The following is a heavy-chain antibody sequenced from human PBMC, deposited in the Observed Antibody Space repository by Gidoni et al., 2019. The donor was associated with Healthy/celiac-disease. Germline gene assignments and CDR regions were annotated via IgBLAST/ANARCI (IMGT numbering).Heavy chain of an antibody. CDR3: ARGGVMDY. CDR1: GFTFSSDW. V-gene: IGHV3-74*01. J-gene: IGHJ4*02. D-gene: IGHD2-21*01. Sequence: VQLAASGGGLGQPGGSLSLSCPSSGFTFSSDWMHWVRQAPGKGLGWVSRNDSDGSSTSYADSVKGRFTISRDNAKNTLYLRMNDLRAEDTAVYYCARGGVMDYWGQGTLVTVSS. CDR2: NDSDGSST.